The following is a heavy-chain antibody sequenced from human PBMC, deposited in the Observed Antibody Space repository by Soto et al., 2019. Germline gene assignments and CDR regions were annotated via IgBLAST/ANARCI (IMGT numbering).Heavy chain of an antibody. CDR2: IIPIFGTA. CDR1: GGTFSSYA. CDR3: AAFGLGKIKDY. V-gene: IGHV1-69*12. D-gene: IGHD3-9*01. Sequence: QVQLVQSGAEVKKPGSSVKVSCKASGGTFSSYAISWVRQAPGQGLEWMAGIIPIFGTANYAQKFQGTVTITADESTSTAYMALSSLQSEDTALYYWAAFGLGKIKDYWGQGTLVTVSS. J-gene: IGHJ4*02.